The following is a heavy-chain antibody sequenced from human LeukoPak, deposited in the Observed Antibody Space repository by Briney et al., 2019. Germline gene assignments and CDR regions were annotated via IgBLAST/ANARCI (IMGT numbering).Heavy chain of an antibody. V-gene: IGHV3-66*01. Sequence: PGGSLRLSCAASGFTVSSNYMSWVRQAPGKGLEWVSVIYSGGSTYYADSVKGRFTISRDNSKNTLYLQMNSLRAEDTAVYYCARDLNSGSYYHDAFDIWGQGTMVTVSS. D-gene: IGHD1-26*01. CDR3: ARDLNSGSYYHDAFDI. CDR1: GFTVSSNY. CDR2: IYSGGST. J-gene: IGHJ3*02.